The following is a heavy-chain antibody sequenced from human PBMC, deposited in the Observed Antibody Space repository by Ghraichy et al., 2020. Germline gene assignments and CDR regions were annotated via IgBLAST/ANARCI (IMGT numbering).Heavy chain of an antibody. V-gene: IGHV3-30*03. D-gene: IGHD1-26*01. CDR3: ARDLGGSYSRGDFDY. Sequence: AGSLRLSCAASGFTFRNFAMHWVRQAPGKGLEWVALISHEESNIEYVDSVKGRFIISRDNSKNPLFLEMTNVRPEDTGVYFCARDLGGSYSRGDFDYWGQGTRVTVSS. CDR1: GFTFRNFA. J-gene: IGHJ4*02. CDR2: ISHEESNI.